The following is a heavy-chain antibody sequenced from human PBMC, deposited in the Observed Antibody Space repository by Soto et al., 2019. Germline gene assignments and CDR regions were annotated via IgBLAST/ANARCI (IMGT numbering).Heavy chain of an antibody. CDR1: GFTVSSDY. CDR2: IYSGGIT. Sequence: GGSLRLSCAASGFTVSSDYMSWVRQAPGKGLEWVSVIYSGGITYYADSVQGRFTISRDNSRNTLYLQMNSLRAEDTAVYYCARDQGRSLAAHGAQGTLVTVSA. J-gene: IGHJ4*02. CDR3: ARDQGRSLAAH. V-gene: IGHV3-53*01. D-gene: IGHD6-6*01.